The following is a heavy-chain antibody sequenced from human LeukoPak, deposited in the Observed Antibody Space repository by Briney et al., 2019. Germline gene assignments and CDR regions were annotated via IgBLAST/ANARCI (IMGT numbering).Heavy chain of an antibody. D-gene: IGHD3-10*01. CDR2: INPSGGST. CDR3: ARSNYGSGSYYTPNDAFDI. Sequence: ASVKVSCKASGYTFTSYYMHWVRQAPGQGLEWMGIINPSGGSTSYAQKFQGRVTMTRDTSISTAYMELSRLRSDDTAVYYCARSNYGSGSYYTPNDAFDIWGQGTMVTVSS. J-gene: IGHJ3*02. V-gene: IGHV1-2*02. CDR1: GYTFTSYY.